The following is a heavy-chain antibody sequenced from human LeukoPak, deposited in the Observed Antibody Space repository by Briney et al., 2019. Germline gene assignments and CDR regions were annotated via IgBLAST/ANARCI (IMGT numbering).Heavy chain of an antibody. CDR2: IYSGGST. V-gene: IGHV3-53*01. CDR1: GFTVSSNY. J-gene: IGHJ4*02. CDR3: AKGTVITEFDY. Sequence: PGGSLRLSCAASGFTVSSNYMSWVRQAPGKGLEWVSVIYSGGSTYYADSVKGRFTISRDNSKNTLYLQMNSLRAEDTAVYYCAKGTVITEFDYWGQGTLVTVSS. D-gene: IGHD3-22*01.